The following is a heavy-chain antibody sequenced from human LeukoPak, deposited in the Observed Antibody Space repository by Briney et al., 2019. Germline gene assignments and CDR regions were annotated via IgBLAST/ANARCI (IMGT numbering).Heavy chain of an antibody. CDR1: GFTLSSNY. CDR2: IYRGGRT. D-gene: IGHD3-22*01. CDR3: AKDLDYYDSSGYYPNPSPDY. Sequence: GGSLRLSCAASGFTLSSNYMSWVGQAPGKGLEGVSVIYRGGRTYYTDSVKGGLTISRDNCKNTRDLRMNSVRAEGTAVYYCAKDLDYYDSSGYYPNPSPDYWGQGTLVTVSS. J-gene: IGHJ4*02. V-gene: IGHV3-53*05.